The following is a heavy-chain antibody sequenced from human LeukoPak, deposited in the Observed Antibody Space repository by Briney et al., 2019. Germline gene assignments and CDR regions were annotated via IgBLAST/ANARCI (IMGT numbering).Heavy chain of an antibody. Sequence: PSETLSLTCAVYGGSFSGYYWSWIRQPPGKGLEWIGEINHSGSTNYNPSLKSRVTISVDTSKNQFSLKLSSVTAADTAVYYCARLAAAGEYYFDYWGQGTLVTVSS. D-gene: IGHD6-13*01. CDR2: INHSGST. CDR3: ARLAAAGEYYFDY. V-gene: IGHV4-34*01. CDR1: GGSFSGYY. J-gene: IGHJ4*02.